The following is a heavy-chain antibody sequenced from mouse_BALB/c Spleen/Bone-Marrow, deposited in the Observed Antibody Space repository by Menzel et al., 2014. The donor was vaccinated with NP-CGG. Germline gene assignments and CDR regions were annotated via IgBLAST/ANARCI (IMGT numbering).Heavy chain of an antibody. CDR2: ITNGGDNT. CDR3: VRHKNYYAMDY. CDR1: GFAFSRYN. J-gene: IGHJ4*01. V-gene: IGHV5-12-1*01. Sequence: EVKLEESGGGLVKPGGSLKLSCAASGFAFSRYNMSWVRQTPEKRLEWVAYITNGGDNTYYPDTVKGRFTISRDNAKNTLYLQMSSLKSEDTAMYYCVRHKNYYAMDYWGQGTSVTVSS.